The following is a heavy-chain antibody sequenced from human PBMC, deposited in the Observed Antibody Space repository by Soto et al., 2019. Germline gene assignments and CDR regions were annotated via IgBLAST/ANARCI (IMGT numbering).Heavy chain of an antibody. D-gene: IGHD3-10*01. J-gene: IGHJ6*02. CDR3: ARDLAYYYGSGSYLGYYYYYGMDV. CDR2: IYYSGST. CDR1: GGSIRSYY. Sequence: SETMALTCTVSGGSIRSYYWSWIRQNPGKGLEWIGYIYYSGSTNYNPSLKSRVTISVDTSKNQFSLKLSSVTAADTAVYYCARDLAYYYGSGSYLGYYYYYGMDVWGQGTTVTVSS. V-gene: IGHV4-59*12.